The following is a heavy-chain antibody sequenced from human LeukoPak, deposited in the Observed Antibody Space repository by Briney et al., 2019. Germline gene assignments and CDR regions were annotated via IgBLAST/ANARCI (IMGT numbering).Heavy chain of an antibody. D-gene: IGHD2/OR15-2a*01. Sequence: PGGSLRLSCAASGFTFSSYWMSWVRQAPGKGLEWVANIKQDGTDKYYVDSVKGRFTISRDGAKTSLYLQMNSLRAEDTAVYYCARETFMDVWGPGTTVTVSS. CDR3: ARETFMDV. CDR1: GFTFSSYW. J-gene: IGHJ6*02. CDR2: IKQDGTDK. V-gene: IGHV3-7*05.